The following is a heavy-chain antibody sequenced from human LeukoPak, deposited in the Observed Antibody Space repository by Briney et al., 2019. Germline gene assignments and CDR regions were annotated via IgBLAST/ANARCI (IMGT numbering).Heavy chain of an antibody. CDR2: ISYDGSNK. Sequence: GRSLRLFCAASGFTFSSYAMHWVRQAPGKGLEWVAVISYDGSNKYYADSVKGRFTISRDNSKNTLYLQMNNLRAEDTAVYYCAREITMVRGVIITNGMDVWGQGTTVTVSS. J-gene: IGHJ6*02. D-gene: IGHD3-10*01. CDR1: GFTFSSYA. CDR3: AREITMVRGVIITNGMDV. V-gene: IGHV3-30*04.